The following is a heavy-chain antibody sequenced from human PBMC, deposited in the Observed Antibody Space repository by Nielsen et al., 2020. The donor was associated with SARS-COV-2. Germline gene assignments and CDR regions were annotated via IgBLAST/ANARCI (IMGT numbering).Heavy chain of an antibody. Sequence: GESLKISCAASGFTFSNAWMSWVRQAPGKGLEWVGRITSKTDGGTTDYAAPVKGRFTISRDDSKNTLYLQMNSLKTEDTAVYYCTTDRYYDYVWRSYRFPDYWGQGTLVTVSS. CDR3: TTDRYYDYVWRSYRFPDY. CDR1: GFTFSNAW. J-gene: IGHJ4*02. D-gene: IGHD3-16*02. V-gene: IGHV3-15*01. CDR2: ITSKTDGGTT.